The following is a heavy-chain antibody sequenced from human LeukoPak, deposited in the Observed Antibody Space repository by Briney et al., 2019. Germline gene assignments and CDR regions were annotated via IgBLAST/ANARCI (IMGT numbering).Heavy chain of an antibody. Sequence: ASVKVSCKASGGTFSSYAISWVRQAPGQGLEWMGGIIPIFGTADYAQKFQGRVTITTDESTSTAYMELSSLRSEDTAVYYCARGSIAAPNWFDPWGQGTLVTVSS. J-gene: IGHJ5*02. CDR1: GGTFSSYA. CDR3: ARGSIAAPNWFDP. CDR2: IIPIFGTA. V-gene: IGHV1-69*05. D-gene: IGHD6-6*01.